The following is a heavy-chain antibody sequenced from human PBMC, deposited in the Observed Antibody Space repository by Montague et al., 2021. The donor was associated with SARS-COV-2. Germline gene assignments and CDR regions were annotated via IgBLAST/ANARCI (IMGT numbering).Heavy chain of an antibody. CDR2: IYHSGST. V-gene: IGHV4-4*02. Sequence: SETLSLTCAASGGSISSSNWWSWVRQPPGKGLEWIGEIYHSGSTNYNPSLKSRVTVSVDTSKNQFSLKLSSVTAADTAVYYCARENTVTTFGGPYYIDSWGQGTLVTVSA. D-gene: IGHD4-17*01. J-gene: IGHJ4*02. CDR3: ARENTVTTFGGPYYIDS. CDR1: GGSISSSNW.